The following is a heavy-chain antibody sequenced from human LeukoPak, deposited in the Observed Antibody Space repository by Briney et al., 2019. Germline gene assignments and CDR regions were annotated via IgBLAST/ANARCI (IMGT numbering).Heavy chain of an antibody. CDR1: GYTFTSYY. J-gene: IGHJ5*02. Sequence: ASVKVSCKASGYTFTSYYMHWVRQAPGQGLEWMGIIDPSGGSTDYAQNFQGRVTMTRDTSTSTVHMELISLRSEDTAVYYCAREGSRGRGSGYSWFDPWGQGTLVTVSS. V-gene: IGHV1-46*01. CDR2: IDPSGGST. D-gene: IGHD3-22*01. CDR3: AREGSRGRGSGYSWFDP.